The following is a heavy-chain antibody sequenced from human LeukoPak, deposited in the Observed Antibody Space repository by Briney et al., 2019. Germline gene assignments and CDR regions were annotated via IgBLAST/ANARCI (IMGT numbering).Heavy chain of an antibody. Sequence: GDSLKVSCKGSGYSFTNYWIGWVRQMPGKGLEWMGIVYPGDSDTKYSPSFQGQVTISADKSISTAYLQWSSLKASDTAMYYCARQLNYYDSSGPMADYWGQGTLVTVSS. CDR2: VYPGDSDT. CDR1: GYSFTNYW. D-gene: IGHD3-22*01. J-gene: IGHJ4*02. CDR3: ARQLNYYDSSGPMADY. V-gene: IGHV5-51*01.